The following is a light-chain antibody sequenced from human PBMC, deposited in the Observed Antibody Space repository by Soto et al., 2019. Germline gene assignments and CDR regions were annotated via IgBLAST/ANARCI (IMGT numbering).Light chain of an antibody. Sequence: QSVLPQPPSVSAAPGQKVTISCSGSSSNIGNNYVSWYQQLPGTAPRLFMYENDKRPSGIPDRFSGSKSGTSATLGITGLQTGVEADYYCGAWDSRLSVVLFGGGTKVTVL. CDR2: END. CDR1: SSNIGNNY. V-gene: IGLV1-51*02. J-gene: IGLJ2*01. CDR3: GAWDSRLSVVL.